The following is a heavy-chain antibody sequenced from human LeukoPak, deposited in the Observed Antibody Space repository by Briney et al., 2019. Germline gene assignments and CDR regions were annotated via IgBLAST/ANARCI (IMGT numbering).Heavy chain of an antibody. CDR2: IYYSGST. CDR3: ARGTIFGAPMNYYYYGMDV. Sequence: RSSETLSLTCTVSGGSISSYYWSWIRQPPGKGLEWIGYIYYSGSTNYNPSLKSRVTISVDTSKNQFSLKLSSVTAADTAVYYCARGTIFGAPMNYYYYGMDVWGQGTTVTVSS. D-gene: IGHD3-3*01. V-gene: IGHV4-59*01. CDR1: GGSISSYY. J-gene: IGHJ6*02.